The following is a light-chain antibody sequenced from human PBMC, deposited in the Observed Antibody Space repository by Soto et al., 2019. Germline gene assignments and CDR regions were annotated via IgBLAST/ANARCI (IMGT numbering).Light chain of an antibody. J-gene: IGKJ3*01. CDR2: ASS. CDR3: QKYSSVPV. Sequence: DIQMTQSPPSLSASVGDRVTITCRASQGIRNFVAWYQQKPGKAPKLLIYASSTLQSGVPSRFSGSGSGTDFTLTITSQQPEDVATYSCQKYSSVPVFGPGTKVEIK. V-gene: IGKV1-27*01. CDR1: QGIRNF.